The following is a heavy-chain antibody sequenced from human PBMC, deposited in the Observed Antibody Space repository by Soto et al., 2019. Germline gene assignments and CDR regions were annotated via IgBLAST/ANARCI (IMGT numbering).Heavy chain of an antibody. CDR1: GGSISSGDYY. CDR2: IYYSGST. CDR3: ARWWSGSRQGFDP. D-gene: IGHD3-3*01. J-gene: IGHJ5*02. Sequence: SETLSLTCTVSGGSISSGDYYWSWIRQHPGKGLEWIGYIYYSGSTYYNPSLKSRVAISVDTSKNQFSLKLSSVTAADTAVYYCARWWSGSRQGFDPWGQGTLVTVSS. V-gene: IGHV4-31*03.